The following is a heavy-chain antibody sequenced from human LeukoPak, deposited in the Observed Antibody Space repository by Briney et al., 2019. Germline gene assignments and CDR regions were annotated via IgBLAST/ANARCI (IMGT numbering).Heavy chain of an antibody. CDR1: GFTFSSYE. CDR2: ISSSGSTI. Sequence: GGSLRLPCAASGFTFSSYEMNWVRQAPGKGLEWVSYISSSGSTIYYADSVKGRFTISRDNAKNSLYLQMNSLRAEDTAVYYCARADYYCYGMDVWGQGTTVTVSS. V-gene: IGHV3-48*03. J-gene: IGHJ6*02. CDR3: ARADYYCYGMDV.